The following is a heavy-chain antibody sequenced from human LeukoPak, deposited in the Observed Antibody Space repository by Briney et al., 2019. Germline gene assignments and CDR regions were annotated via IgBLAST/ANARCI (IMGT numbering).Heavy chain of an antibody. Sequence: PGGSLRLSCAASGFTFSSYWMHWVRQAPGKGLMWVSRINSDGSSTSYADSVKGRFTISRDNAKNTLYLQMNSLRAEDTAVYYCTRLSTSDIWGQGTMVTVSP. J-gene: IGHJ3*02. V-gene: IGHV3-74*01. CDR2: INSDGSST. D-gene: IGHD2/OR15-2a*01. CDR1: GFTFSSYW. CDR3: TRLSTSDI.